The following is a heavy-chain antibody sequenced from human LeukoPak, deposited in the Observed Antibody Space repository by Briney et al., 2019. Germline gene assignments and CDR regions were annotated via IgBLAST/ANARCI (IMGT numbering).Heavy chain of an antibody. CDR3: ARVTYYHLVGATCFDY. D-gene: IGHD1-26*01. J-gene: IGHJ4*02. V-gene: IGHV1-18*01. CDR1: GYTFTSYG. Sequence: ASVKVSCKASGYTFTSYGISWVRQAPGQGLEWMGWISAYNGNTNYAQKVQGRVTMTTDTSTSTTYMEMRSLRSDDTAVYYCARVTYYHLVGATCFDYWGQGTLVTVSS. CDR2: ISAYNGNT.